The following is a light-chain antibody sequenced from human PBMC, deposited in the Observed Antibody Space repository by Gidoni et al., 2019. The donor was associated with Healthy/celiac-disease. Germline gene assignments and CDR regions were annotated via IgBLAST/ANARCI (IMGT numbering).Light chain of an antibody. J-gene: IGKJ2*01. CDR1: QDISNY. CDR3: QQYDNLPLYT. Sequence: DIQMTQSTSSLSASVGERVTITCQASQDISNYLTWYQQKPGKAPKLLIYDASNLETGVPSRFSGSGSGTDFTFTISSLQPEDIATYYCQQYDNLPLYTFGQGTKLEIK. V-gene: IGKV1-33*01. CDR2: DAS.